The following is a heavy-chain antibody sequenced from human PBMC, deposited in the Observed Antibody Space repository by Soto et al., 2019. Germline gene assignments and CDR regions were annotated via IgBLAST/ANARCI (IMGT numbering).Heavy chain of an antibody. Sequence: SETLSLTCTVSGGSIIRYYWSWIRQPPGKGLEWIGYIYYSGSTNYNPSLKSRVTISVDTSKNQFSLKLSSVTAADTAVYYCAAIAAAGTFDYWGQGTLVTVSS. CDR2: IYYSGST. CDR1: GGSIIRYY. V-gene: IGHV4-59*01. J-gene: IGHJ4*02. CDR3: AAIAAAGTFDY. D-gene: IGHD6-13*01.